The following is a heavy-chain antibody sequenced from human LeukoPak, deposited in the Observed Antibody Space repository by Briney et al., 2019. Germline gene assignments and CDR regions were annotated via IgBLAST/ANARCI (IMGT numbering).Heavy chain of an antibody. V-gene: IGHV4-59*08. Sequence: SETLSLTCTVSGGSISSYYWSWIRQPPGKGLEWIGYIYYSGSTNYNPSLKSRVTISVDTSKNQFSLKLSSVPAADTAVYYCARQKGYGSGLGYFDYWGQGTLVTVSS. D-gene: IGHD3-10*01. CDR1: GGSISSYY. J-gene: IGHJ4*02. CDR2: IYYSGST. CDR3: ARQKGYGSGLGYFDY.